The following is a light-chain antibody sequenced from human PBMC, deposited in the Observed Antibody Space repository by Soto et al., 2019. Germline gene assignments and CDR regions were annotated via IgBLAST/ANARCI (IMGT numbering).Light chain of an antibody. CDR1: QSISSW. CDR2: DAS. V-gene: IGKV1-5*01. Sequence: DIQMTQSPSTLSTSVGDRVTITCRASQSISSWLAWYQQKPGKPPKLLIYDASSLERVVPSRFSGSGSGTEFTLTISSLQPDDFATYYCQQYNSYSWTFGQGTKVEIK. J-gene: IGKJ1*01. CDR3: QQYNSYSWT.